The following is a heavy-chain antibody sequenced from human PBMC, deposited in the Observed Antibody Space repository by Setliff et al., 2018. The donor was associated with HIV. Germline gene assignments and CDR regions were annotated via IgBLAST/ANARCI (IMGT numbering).Heavy chain of an antibody. V-gene: IGHV3-20*04. CDR3: TRVPYYYDSSGYYFDY. Sequence: GGSLRLSCVASGFTFSNFYMSWVRQAPGKGLEWVSGINWNGGSRGYADSVKGRFTISRDNAKNSLYLQMNSLRAEDTALYYCTRVPYYYDSSGYYFDYWGQGTLVTVSS. J-gene: IGHJ4*02. D-gene: IGHD3-22*01. CDR2: INWNGGSR. CDR1: GFTFSNFY.